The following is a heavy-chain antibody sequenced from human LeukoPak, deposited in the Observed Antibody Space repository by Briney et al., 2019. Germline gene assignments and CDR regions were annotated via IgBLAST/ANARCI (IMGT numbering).Heavy chain of an antibody. CDR3: AKDLYFPGGS. D-gene: IGHD3-9*01. CDR2: ISSSSSYI. J-gene: IGHJ4*02. Sequence: GGSLRLSCAASGFTFSSYSMNWVRQAPGKGLEWVSSISSSSSYIYYADSVKGRFTISRDNSKNTLYLQMNSLRAEDTAVYYCAKDLYFPGGSGGQGTLVTVSS. V-gene: IGHV3-21*04. CDR1: GFTFSSYS.